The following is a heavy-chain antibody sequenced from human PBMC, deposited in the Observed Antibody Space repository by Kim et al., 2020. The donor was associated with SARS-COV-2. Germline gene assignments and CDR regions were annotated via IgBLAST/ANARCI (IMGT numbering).Heavy chain of an antibody. V-gene: IGHV3-33*05. CDR2: ITYDGSNK. CDR3: ARDWAVRYCSGWHYDYYGRDV. D-gene: IGHD6-19*01. Sequence: GGSLRLSCAASGFTFSSHGMHWVRQAPGKGLEWVADITYDGSNKNYADSVKGRFTISRDNSKNTLYLQMNSLRVEDTAVYYCARDWAVRYCSGWHYDYYGRDVGGEGTAVTVPS. CDR1: GFTFSSHG. J-gene: IGHJ6*04.